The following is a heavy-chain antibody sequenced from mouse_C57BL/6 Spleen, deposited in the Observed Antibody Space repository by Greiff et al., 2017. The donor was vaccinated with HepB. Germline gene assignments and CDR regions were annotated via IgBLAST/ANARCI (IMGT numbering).Heavy chain of an antibody. CDR1: GYTFTSYG. CDR2: IYPRSGNT. CDR3: ARGGGASAY. J-gene: IGHJ3*01. Sequence: QVQLQQSGAELARPGASVKLSCKASGYTFTSYGISWVKQRTGQGLEWIGEIYPRSGNTYYNEKFKGKATLTADKSSSTAYMALRSLTSEDSAVYFCARGGGASAYWGQGTLVTVSA. V-gene: IGHV1-81*01.